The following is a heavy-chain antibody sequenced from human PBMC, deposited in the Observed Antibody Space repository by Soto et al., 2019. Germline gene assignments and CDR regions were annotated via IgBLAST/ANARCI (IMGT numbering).Heavy chain of an antibody. Sequence: SETLSLTCTVSGASISSYYWSWIRQPAGKGLEWIGRFSTTGSTNYNPSLKSRVTVSVDTSKNQFSLKLYSVTAADTAVYFCARGAYGSGSSPNWFDPWGQGTLVTVSS. V-gene: IGHV4-4*07. CDR1: GASISSYY. CDR3: ARGAYGSGSSPNWFDP. CDR2: FSTTGST. D-gene: IGHD3-10*01. J-gene: IGHJ5*02.